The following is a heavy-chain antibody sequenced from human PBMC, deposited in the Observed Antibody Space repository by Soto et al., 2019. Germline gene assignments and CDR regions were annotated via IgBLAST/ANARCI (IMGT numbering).Heavy chain of an antibody. CDR2: ISAYNGNT. D-gene: IGHD3-16*02. Sequence: ASVKVSCKASGYTFTSYGISWVRQAPGQGLEWMGWISAYNGNTNYAQKLQGRVTMTTDTSTSTAYMELRSLRSDDTAVYYCARDLGNDYVWGSYRPYPNFDYWGQGTLVTVSS. V-gene: IGHV1-18*01. CDR3: ARDLGNDYVWGSYRPYPNFDY. CDR1: GYTFTSYG. J-gene: IGHJ4*02.